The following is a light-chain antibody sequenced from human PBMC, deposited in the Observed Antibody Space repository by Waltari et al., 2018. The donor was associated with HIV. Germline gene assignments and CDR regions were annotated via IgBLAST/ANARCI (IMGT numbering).Light chain of an antibody. J-gene: IGLJ2*01. CDR1: TSNIGTNI. CDR2: RNN. CDR3: AAWDDTLNGL. Sequence: QSVLTQPPSASGTPGPNVTISCSGNTSNIGTNIVNWYQQFPGAAPKPLIYRNNQRPAGVPARFSGSKSGTSASLAISGLQSEDEADYFCAAWDDTLNGLFGGGTKLTVL. V-gene: IGLV1-44*01.